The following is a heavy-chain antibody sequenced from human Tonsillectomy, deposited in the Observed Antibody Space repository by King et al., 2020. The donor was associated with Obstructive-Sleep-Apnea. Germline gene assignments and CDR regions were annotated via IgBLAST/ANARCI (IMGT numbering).Heavy chain of an antibody. J-gene: IGHJ6*02. V-gene: IGHV4-59*01. D-gene: IGHD6-19*01. Sequence: VQLQESGPGLVKPSETLSLTCTVSGGSIISYSWTWIRQPPGKGLEWIGHVYYSWSTNYKPSLKIRVTISADTSKNQFSLKLSSVTAADTGVYYCARGTGWYGVDVWGQGTTVTVSS. CDR1: GGSIISYS. CDR3: ARGTGWYGVDV. CDR2: VYYSWST.